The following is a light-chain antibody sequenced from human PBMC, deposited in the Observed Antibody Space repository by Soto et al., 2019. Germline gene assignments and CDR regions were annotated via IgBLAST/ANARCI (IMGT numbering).Light chain of an antibody. Sequence: IQVTQSPSTLSASTGDRVTITRLASQGISSYLAWYQQKPGKAPKLLIYAAYTLQSGVPSRFSGSGSGTDFTLTISCLQSEDFATYYCQQYYSYPRTFGQGTKVDIK. CDR3: QQYYSYPRT. CDR1: QGISSY. CDR2: AAY. J-gene: IGKJ1*01. V-gene: IGKV1-8*01.